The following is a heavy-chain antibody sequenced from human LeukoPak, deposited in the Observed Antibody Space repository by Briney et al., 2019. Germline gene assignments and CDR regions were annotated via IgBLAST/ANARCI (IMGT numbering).Heavy chain of an antibody. CDR1: GGSFSGYY. CDR3: ARVGTTLRFDP. D-gene: IGHD1-1*01. Sequence: SETLSLTCAVYGGSFSGYYWSWIRQPPGKGLEWIGYIYYSGSTNYNPSLKSRVTISVDTSKNQFSLKLSSVTAADTAVYYCARVGTTLRFDPWGQGTLVTVSS. CDR2: IYYSGST. V-gene: IGHV4-59*01. J-gene: IGHJ5*02.